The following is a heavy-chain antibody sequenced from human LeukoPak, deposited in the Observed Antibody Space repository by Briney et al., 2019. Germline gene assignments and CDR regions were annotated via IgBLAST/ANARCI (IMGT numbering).Heavy chain of an antibody. Sequence: ASVKVSCKASGYTFTSYGISWVRQAPGQGLEWMGWISAYNGNTNYAQKLQGRVTMTEDTSTDTAYMELSSLRSEDTAVYYCATDAWAFDYWGQGTLVTVSS. CDR3: ATDAWAFDY. CDR1: GYTFTSYG. D-gene: IGHD7-27*01. J-gene: IGHJ4*02. V-gene: IGHV1-18*01. CDR2: ISAYNGNT.